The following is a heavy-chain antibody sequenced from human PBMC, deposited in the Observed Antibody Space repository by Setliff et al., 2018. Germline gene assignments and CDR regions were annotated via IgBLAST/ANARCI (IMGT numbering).Heavy chain of an antibody. V-gene: IGHV4-59*06. CDR1: GGSVRGYY. J-gene: IGHJ6*03. CDR2: IYYSGNT. CDR3: ARGDYFSYYMDV. Sequence: PSETLSLTCTVSGGSVRGYYWSWIRQPPGKGLEWIGYIYYSGNTYSNPSLKSRLTMSINTSKEQFSLTMNSMTAADTAVYYCARGDYFSYYMDVWGKGTTVTVSS.